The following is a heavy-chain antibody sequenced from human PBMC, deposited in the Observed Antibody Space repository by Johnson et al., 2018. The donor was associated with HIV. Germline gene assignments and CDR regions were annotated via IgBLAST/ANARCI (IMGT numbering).Heavy chain of an antibody. CDR3: AKDRVGATDANAFDI. Sequence: MLLVESGGGVVQPGRSLRLSCAASGFTFSSYAMHWVRQAPGKGLEWVSAIGTAGDTYYPGSVKGRFTISRENAKNSLYLQMNSLRAEDTAVYYCAKDRVGATDANAFDIWGQGTMVTVSS. J-gene: IGHJ3*02. CDR1: GFTFSSYA. D-gene: IGHD1-26*01. V-gene: IGHV3-13*01. CDR2: IGTAGDT.